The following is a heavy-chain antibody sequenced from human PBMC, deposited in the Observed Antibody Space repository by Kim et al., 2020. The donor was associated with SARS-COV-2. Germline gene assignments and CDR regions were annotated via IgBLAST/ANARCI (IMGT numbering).Heavy chain of an antibody. CDR3: ARAGGRIGLYYYDSSGYRVTNFDY. Sequence: SETLSLTCAVYGGSFSGYYWSWIRQPPGKGLEWIVEINHSGSTNYNPSLKSRVTISVDTSKNQFSLKLSSVTAADTAVYYCARAGGRIGLYYYDSSGYRVTNFDYWGQGTLVTVSS. CDR2: INHSGST. J-gene: IGHJ4*02. D-gene: IGHD3-22*01. V-gene: IGHV4-34*01. CDR1: GGSFSGYY.